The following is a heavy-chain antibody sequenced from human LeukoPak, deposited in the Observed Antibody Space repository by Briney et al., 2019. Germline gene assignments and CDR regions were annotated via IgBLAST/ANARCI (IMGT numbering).Heavy chain of an antibody. CDR2: IGGSDSNT. CDR3: AKDVVRGSGRINWFDP. CDR1: GFTFSSYA. Sequence: PGGSLRLSCAASGFTFSSYALTWVRQAPGEGLEWVSAIGGSDSNTYYADTVRSRFTISRDTSKSMVFLQMNSLRADDTAVYYCAKDVVRGSGRINWFDPWGQGTLVTVSS. D-gene: IGHD3-10*01. J-gene: IGHJ5*02. V-gene: IGHV3-23*01.